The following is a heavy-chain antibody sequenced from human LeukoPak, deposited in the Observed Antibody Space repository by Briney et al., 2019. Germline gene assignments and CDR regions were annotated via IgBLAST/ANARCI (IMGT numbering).Heavy chain of an antibody. CDR1: GGTFSIYA. CDR2: IIPIFGTT. J-gene: IGHJ3*02. CDR3: ARAQSITMVRGVIANDAFDI. V-gene: IGHV1-69*13. D-gene: IGHD3-10*01. Sequence: ASVTVSCTASGGTFSIYAISWVRQAPGQGLELMGGIIPIFGTTNYAQKFQGRVTITADESTSTAYMELSSLRSEDTAVYYCARAQSITMVRGVIANDAFDIWGQGTMVTVSS.